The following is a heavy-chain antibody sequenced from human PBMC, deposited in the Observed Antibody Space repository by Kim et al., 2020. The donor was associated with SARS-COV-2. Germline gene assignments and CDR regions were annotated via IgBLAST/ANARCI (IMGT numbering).Heavy chain of an antibody. D-gene: IGHD4-17*01. CDR1: GFTFSSYS. J-gene: IGHJ4*02. CDR2: ISSSSSYI. CDR3: ARRKLHDYGDYVDY. V-gene: IGHV3-21*01. Sequence: GGSLRLSCAASGFTFSSYSMNWVRQAPGKGLEWVSSISSSSSYIYYADSVQGRFTISRDNAKNSLYLQMNSLRAEDTAVYYCARRKLHDYGDYVDYWGQGTLVTVSS.